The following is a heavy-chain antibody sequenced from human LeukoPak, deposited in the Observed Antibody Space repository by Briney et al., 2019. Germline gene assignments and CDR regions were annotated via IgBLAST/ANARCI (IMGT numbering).Heavy chain of an antibody. CDR1: GFTFSNYV. J-gene: IGHJ4*02. D-gene: IGHD3-16*02. CDR3: AKDYDYVWGTYRSSFDY. Sequence: GGSLRLSCAASGFTFSNYVMNRVRQAPGKGPEWVSSIDGSAGATYYADSVKGRFTISRDNSKNTLYLHMNSLRAEDTAVYYCAKDYDYVWGTYRSSFDYWGQGTLVTVSS. CDR2: IDGSAGAT. V-gene: IGHV3-23*01.